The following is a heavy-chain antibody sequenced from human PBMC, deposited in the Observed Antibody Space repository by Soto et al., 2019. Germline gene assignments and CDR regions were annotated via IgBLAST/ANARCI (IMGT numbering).Heavy chain of an antibody. CDR2: IYSSGST. D-gene: IGHD2-2*01. V-gene: IGHV4-39*01. J-gene: IGHJ6*02. CDR1: NDSVSSSSYT. Sequence: SETLSLTCTVSNDSVSSSSYTWGWIRQPPGKGPEWIGSIYSSGSTYYNPSLNSRVTVSVDTSKNQFSLKVTSVTAADTAVYYCARLYGYCIRNSCHGHYAMDVWGQGTTVTVSS. CDR3: ARLYGYCIRNSCHGHYAMDV.